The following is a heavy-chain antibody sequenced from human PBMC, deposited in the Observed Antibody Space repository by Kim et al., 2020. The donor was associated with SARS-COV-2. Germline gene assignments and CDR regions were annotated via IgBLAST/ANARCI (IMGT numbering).Heavy chain of an antibody. V-gene: IGHV1-18*01. D-gene: IGHD3-22*01. Sequence: ASVKVSCKASGYTFTSYGISWVRQAPGQGLEWMGWISAYNGNTNYAQKLQGRVTMTTDTSTSTAYMELRSLRSDDTAVYYCARLSDYYDSSGPLGYWGQGTLVTVSS. CDR2: ISAYNGNT. CDR3: ARLSDYYDSSGPLGY. CDR1: GYTFTSYG. J-gene: IGHJ4*02.